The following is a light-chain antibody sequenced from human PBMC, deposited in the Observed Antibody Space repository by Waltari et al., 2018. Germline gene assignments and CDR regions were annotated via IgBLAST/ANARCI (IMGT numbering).Light chain of an antibody. V-gene: IGLV3-21*02. CDR1: NIVAKS. J-gene: IGLJ2*01. Sequence: SYVLTQPPSMSVAPGQTATVTCGGDNIVAKSVHWYQQRAGQAPVLVIFDDTDRPSGIPERFSGSNSDNTATLTSKRVEAGDEADYFCQVWVQSDHRVVFGGGTRLTVL. CDR2: DDT. CDR3: QVWVQSDHRVV.